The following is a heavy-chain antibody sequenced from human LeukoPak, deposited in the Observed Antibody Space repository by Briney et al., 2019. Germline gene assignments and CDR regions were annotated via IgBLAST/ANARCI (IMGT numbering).Heavy chain of an antibody. D-gene: IGHD6-19*01. CDR1: GFTFSSYA. CDR2: ISGSGGST. V-gene: IGHV3-23*01. Sequence: GGSLRLSCAASGFTFSSYAMSWVRQAPGKGLEWVSAISGSGGSTYYADSVKGRFTISRDNSKNTLYLQMNSLRAEDTAVYYCAKDIPHIAVAGTAFDYWGQGTLVTVSS. J-gene: IGHJ4*02. CDR3: AKDIPHIAVAGTAFDY.